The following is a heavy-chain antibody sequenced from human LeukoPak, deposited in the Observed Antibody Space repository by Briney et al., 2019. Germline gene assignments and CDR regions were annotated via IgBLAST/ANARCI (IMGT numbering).Heavy chain of an antibody. CDR1: GGSISSYY. CDR3: ARYTVTTIGFDP. Sequence: PSETLSLTCTVSGGSISSYYWSWIRQPPGKGLEWIGYIYYSGSTYYNPSLKSRVTISVDTSKNQFSLKLSSVTAADTAVYYCARYTVTTIGFDPWGQGTLVTVSS. V-gene: IGHV4-59*08. J-gene: IGHJ5*02. CDR2: IYYSGST. D-gene: IGHD4-17*01.